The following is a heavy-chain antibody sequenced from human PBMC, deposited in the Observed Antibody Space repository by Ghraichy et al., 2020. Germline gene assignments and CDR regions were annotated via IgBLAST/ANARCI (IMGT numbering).Heavy chain of an antibody. CDR1: GGPISSYY. V-gene: IGHV4-59*01. D-gene: IGHD7-27*01. CDR2: IYYSGST. Sequence: SQTLSLTCTVSGGPISSYYWSWIRQPPGKGLEWIGYIYYSGSTNYNPSLKSRVTISVDTSKNQFSLKLSSVTAADTTVYYCARDHWGWGDAFDIWGQGTMVTVSS. CDR3: ARDHWGWGDAFDI. J-gene: IGHJ3*02.